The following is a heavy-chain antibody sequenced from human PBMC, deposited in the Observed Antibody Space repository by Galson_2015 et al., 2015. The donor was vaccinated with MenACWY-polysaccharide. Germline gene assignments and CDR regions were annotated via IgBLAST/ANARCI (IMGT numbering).Heavy chain of an antibody. V-gene: IGHV3-15*01. J-gene: IGHJ4*02. CDR2: VKSRTDGGTV. CDR3: TADVPDHQPQIDY. D-gene: IGHD1-14*01. Sequence: SLRLSCAASGFTFTNAWMSWVRQVPGKGLEWVGLVKSRTDGGTVEFAAPVKGRFTISRDDSKKALDLQMNSLQTEDTGLYYCTADVPDHQPQIDYWGQGTLVTVSS. CDR1: GFTFTNAW.